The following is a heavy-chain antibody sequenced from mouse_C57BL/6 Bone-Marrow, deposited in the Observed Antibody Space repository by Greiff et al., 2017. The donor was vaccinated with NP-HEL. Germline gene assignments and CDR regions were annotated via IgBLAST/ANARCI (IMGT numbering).Heavy chain of an antibody. CDR2: IRSKSSNYAT. V-gene: IGHV10-3*01. D-gene: IGHD1-1*01. J-gene: IGHJ4*01. CDR1: GFTFNTYA. CDR3: VRNDYGSSYAMDY. Sequence: EVQVEESGGGLVQPKGSLKLSCAASGFTFNTYAMHWVRQAPGKGLEWVARIRSKSSNYATYYADSVKDRFTISTDDSQSMRYLQMNNLITECAAMYYCVRNDYGSSYAMDYWGQGTSVTVSS.